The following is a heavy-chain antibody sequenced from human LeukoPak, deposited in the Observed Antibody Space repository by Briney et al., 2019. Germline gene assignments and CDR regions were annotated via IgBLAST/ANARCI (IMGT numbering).Heavy chain of an antibody. V-gene: IGHV1-18*01. Sequence: ASVKVSCKASGYTFTGYGISWVRQAPGPGLEWMGWISAYNGNTNYAHKYQGRITMTTDTSTSTAYMELGSLRSDDTAVYYCARDERYDSSGYPFDYWGQGTLVTVSS. CDR1: GYTFTGYG. CDR2: ISAYNGNT. CDR3: ARDERYDSSGYPFDY. J-gene: IGHJ4*02. D-gene: IGHD3-22*01.